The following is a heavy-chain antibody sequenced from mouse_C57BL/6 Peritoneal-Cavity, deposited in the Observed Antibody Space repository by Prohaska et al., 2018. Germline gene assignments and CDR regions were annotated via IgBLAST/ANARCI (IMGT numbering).Heavy chain of an antibody. CDR1: GYTFTSYN. Sequence: QAYLQQSGAALVRPGASVKMSCKASGYTFTSYNMHWVKKTPRQGLEWIGAIYSGNGDTSYNQKFKGKATLTVDKSASTAYMQLSSLTSEDSAVYFCARGEWFAYWGQGTLVTVSA. CDR2: IYSGNGDT. J-gene: IGHJ3*01. CDR3: ARGEWFAY. V-gene: IGHV1-12*01.